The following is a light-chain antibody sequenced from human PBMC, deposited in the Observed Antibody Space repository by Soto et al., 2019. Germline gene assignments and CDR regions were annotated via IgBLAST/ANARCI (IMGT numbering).Light chain of an antibody. CDR1: QSVGNNY. J-gene: IGKJ4*01. CDR3: QQYGRTPLT. Sequence: EIVLTQSPGTLSLSPGEGATLSCRASQSVGNNYLAWYQQKPGQAPRFLMYDASTRATGIPDRFSGSGSGTHFTLTISRLESEDFAVYYCQQYGRTPLTFGGGTKVDIK. CDR2: DAS. V-gene: IGKV3-20*01.